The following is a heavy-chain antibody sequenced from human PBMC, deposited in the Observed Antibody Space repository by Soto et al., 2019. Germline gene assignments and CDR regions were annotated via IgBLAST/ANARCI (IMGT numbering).Heavy chain of an antibody. CDR1: GFTFDDHA. V-gene: IGHV3-9*01. CDR3: AKDIGLSPPFYGMDV. J-gene: IGHJ6*02. CDR2: ISWNSGSK. D-gene: IGHD2-21*02. Sequence: PGGSLRLSCAASGFTFDDHAMHWVRQAPGKGLEWVSGISWNSGSKGYADSVKGRFTISRDNAKNSLYLQMNSLRVEDTALYYCAKDIGLSPPFYGMDVWGQGTTVTVSS.